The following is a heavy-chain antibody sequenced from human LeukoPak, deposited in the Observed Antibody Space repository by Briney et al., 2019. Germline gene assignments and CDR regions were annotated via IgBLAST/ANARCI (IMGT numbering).Heavy chain of an antibody. Sequence: GGSLRLSCAASGFTFDDYAMHWVRQAPGKGLAWVSRINSDGSSTSYADSVKGRFTISRDNAKNTLYLQMNSLRAEDTAVYYCARDATYYYDSSGLDYWGQGTLVTVSS. CDR3: ARDATYYYDSSGLDY. D-gene: IGHD3-22*01. CDR2: INSDGSST. J-gene: IGHJ4*02. V-gene: IGHV3-74*01. CDR1: GFTFDDYA.